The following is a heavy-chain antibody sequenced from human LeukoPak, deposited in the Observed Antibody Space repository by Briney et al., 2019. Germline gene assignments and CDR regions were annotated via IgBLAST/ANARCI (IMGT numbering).Heavy chain of an antibody. CDR1: LFTFSSHS. CDR2: ISSSSSYI. V-gene: IGHV3-21*01. CDR3: ARDTLRQWTDY. D-gene: IGHD6-19*01. Sequence: GGSLRLACAGSLFTFSSHSMNWVRQAPGKGLEWVSSISSSSSYIYYADSVKGRFTLSRDNAKNPLYLQMNSLRADDTAVYYCARDTLRQWTDYWGQGTLVTVSS. J-gene: IGHJ4*02.